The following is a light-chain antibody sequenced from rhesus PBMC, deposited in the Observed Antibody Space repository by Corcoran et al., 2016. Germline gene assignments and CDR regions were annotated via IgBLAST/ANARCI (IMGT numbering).Light chain of an antibody. V-gene: IGKV1-25*01. CDR3: EHSYGSLT. J-gene: IGKJ4*01. CDR1: QGISIN. Sequence: DIQMTQSPSSLSASVGDRVTITPRARQGISINSSWYQQKPGKVPKLLIYKASTVQIGIPSRFCGSGSGTDFTIHISSLQPESFGAYYCEHSYGSLTFGGGAKVEIK. CDR2: KAS.